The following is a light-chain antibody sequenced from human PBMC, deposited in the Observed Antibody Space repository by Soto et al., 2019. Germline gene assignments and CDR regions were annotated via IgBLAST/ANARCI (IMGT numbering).Light chain of an antibody. V-gene: IGKV3-20*01. CDR2: GAS. Sequence: ETMMTQSPATLSLSPGERATLSCRASQSVSSNLAWYQQKPGQAPRLLIYGASTRATGIPDRFSGSGSGTDFTLTISRLEPEDFAVYYCQQYGSSPWTFGQGTKVDIK. CDR1: QSVSSN. CDR3: QQYGSSPWT. J-gene: IGKJ1*01.